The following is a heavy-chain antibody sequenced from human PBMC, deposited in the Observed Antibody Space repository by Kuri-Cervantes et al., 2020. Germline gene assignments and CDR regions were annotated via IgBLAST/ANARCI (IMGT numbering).Heavy chain of an antibody. D-gene: IGHD4-17*01. CDR2: INQDGSKK. CDR1: GFTFSSYW. J-gene: IGHJ4*02. V-gene: IGHV3-7*01. CDR3: ARAIGDYAAY. Sequence: GGSLRLSCAASGFTFSSYWMSWVRQAPGKGLEWVANINQDGSKKYYVDSVKGRFTISRDNAKNSLYLQMNSQRAEDTAVYYRARAIGDYAAYWGQGTLVNVSS.